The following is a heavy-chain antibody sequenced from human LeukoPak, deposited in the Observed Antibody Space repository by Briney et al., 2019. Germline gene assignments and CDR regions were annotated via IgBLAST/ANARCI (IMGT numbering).Heavy chain of an antibody. Sequence: KPGGSLRLSCAASGFTFSSYSMNWVRQAPGKGLEWVSSISSSSSYIYYADSVKGRFTISRDNAKNPLYLQMNSLRAEDTAVYYCARDDLDIVATMVDYWGQGTLVTVSS. J-gene: IGHJ4*02. CDR2: ISSSSSYI. V-gene: IGHV3-21*01. CDR3: ARDDLDIVATMVDY. D-gene: IGHD5-12*01. CDR1: GFTFSSYS.